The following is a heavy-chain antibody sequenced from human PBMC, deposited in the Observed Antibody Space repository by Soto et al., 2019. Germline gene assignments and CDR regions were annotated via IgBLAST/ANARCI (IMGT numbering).Heavy chain of an antibody. CDR1: GFTLSNAW. D-gene: IGHD3-22*01. CDR2: IKGEADGGTT. Sequence: GGSLRLSCAASGFTLSNAWMSWVRQAPGKGLEWVGRIKGEADGGTTDYAAPVKGRITISRDHSKDTLYLHMNSLKTEDTAVYYCTTGLSNGYYNFDYWGQGTPVTVSS. V-gene: IGHV3-15*01. CDR3: TTGLSNGYYNFDY. J-gene: IGHJ4*02.